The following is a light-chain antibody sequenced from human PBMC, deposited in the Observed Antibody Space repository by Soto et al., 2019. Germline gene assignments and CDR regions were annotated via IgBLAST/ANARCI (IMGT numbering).Light chain of an antibody. CDR1: ENVNNN. V-gene: IGKV3-15*01. Sequence: ETVMTQSPGTLSVSPGESATLSCRARENVNNNLAWYQQKPGQAPRLLVYGASTPAPGVPGRFSGSGSGTEFTLTISRLQSEDFAVYYCQQYNNWRRTFGQGTKVEIK. CDR3: QQYNNWRRT. J-gene: IGKJ1*01. CDR2: GAS.